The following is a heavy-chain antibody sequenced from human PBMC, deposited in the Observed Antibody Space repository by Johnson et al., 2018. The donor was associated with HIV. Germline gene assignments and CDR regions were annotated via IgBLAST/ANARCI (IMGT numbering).Heavy chain of an antibody. J-gene: IGHJ3*02. D-gene: IGHD2-15*01. CDR2: IYSGGST. V-gene: IGHV3-53*01. CDR3: AREGGYCSGGSCVNAFDI. Sequence: VQLVESGGGVVQPGRSLRLSCAASGFTVSSNYMSWVRQAPGKGLEWVSVIYSGGSTYYADSVKGRFTISRDNSKNTLYLQMNSLRAEDTALYYCAREGGYCSGGSCVNAFDIWGQGTMVTVSS. CDR1: GFTVSSNY.